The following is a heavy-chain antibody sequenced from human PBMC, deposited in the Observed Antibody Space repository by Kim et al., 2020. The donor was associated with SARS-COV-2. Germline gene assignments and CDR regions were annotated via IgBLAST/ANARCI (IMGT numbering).Heavy chain of an antibody. Sequence: KGRCTIARDDSKNTLYLQMNSLKTEDTAVYYCTTVGVYDSSGYYYGAYPDYWGQGTLVTVSS. D-gene: IGHD3-22*01. J-gene: IGHJ4*02. V-gene: IGHV3-15*01. CDR3: TTVGVYDSSGYYYGAYPDY.